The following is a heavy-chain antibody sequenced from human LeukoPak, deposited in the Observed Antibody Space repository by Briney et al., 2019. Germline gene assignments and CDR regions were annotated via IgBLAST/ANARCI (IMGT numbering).Heavy chain of an antibody. V-gene: IGHV1-2*02. CDR3: ARALGPPPGNWFDP. CDR1: GYTFSNYC. J-gene: IGHJ5*02. CDR2: INPNSGGT. D-gene: IGHD3-16*01. Sequence: GASVKVSCKASGYTFSNYCMHWVRQAPGQGLEWMGWINPNSGGTNYAQKFQGRVTMTRDTSISTAYMELSRLRSDDTAVYYCARALGPPPGNWFDPWGQGTLVTVSS.